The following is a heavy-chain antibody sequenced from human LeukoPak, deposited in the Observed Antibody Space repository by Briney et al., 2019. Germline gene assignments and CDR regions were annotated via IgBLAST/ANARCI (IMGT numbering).Heavy chain of an antibody. J-gene: IGHJ4*02. D-gene: IGHD5-18*01. Sequence: GGSLRLSCAASGFTFSSYWMSWVRQAPGKGREWVANIKQDGSEKYYVDSVKGRFTISRDNAKNSLYLQMNSLRDEDTAVYYCARDFFRGFSYGFRDYWGQGTVVTVSS. V-gene: IGHV3-7*03. CDR2: IKQDGSEK. CDR3: ARDFFRGFSYGFRDY. CDR1: GFTFSSYW.